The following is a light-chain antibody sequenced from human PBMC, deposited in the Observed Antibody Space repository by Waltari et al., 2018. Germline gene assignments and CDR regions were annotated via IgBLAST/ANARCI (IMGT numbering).Light chain of an antibody. J-gene: IGLJ3*02. V-gene: IGLV4-69*01. CDR1: SGHSSNV. CDR2: VNSDGSH. CDR3: QTGGHGTWV. Sequence: QLVLTQSPSASASLGASVKLTCTLSSGHSSNVIAWLQQQPEKGPRYLMKVNSDGSHSKEDEIPDRFSGSSSGAERYLTSSSVQPEDEADYYCQTGGHGTWVFGGGTKLTVL.